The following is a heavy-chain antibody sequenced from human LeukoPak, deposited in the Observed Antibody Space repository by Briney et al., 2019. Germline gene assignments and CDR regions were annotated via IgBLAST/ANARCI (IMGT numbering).Heavy chain of an antibody. V-gene: IGHV4-34*01. D-gene: IGHD6-6*01. Sequence: SETLSLTCAIYGGSFSGYYWSWIRQPPGKGLEWIGEINHSGSTNYNPSLKSRVTISVDTSKNQFSLKLSSVTAADTAVYYCARGNRVGSSSPFDYWGQGTLVTVSS. CDR3: ARGNRVGSSSPFDY. J-gene: IGHJ4*02. CDR1: GGSFSGYY. CDR2: INHSGST.